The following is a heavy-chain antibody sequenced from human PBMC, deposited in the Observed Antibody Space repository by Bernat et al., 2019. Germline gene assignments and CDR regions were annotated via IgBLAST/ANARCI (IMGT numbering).Heavy chain of an antibody. D-gene: IGHD2-2*01. CDR3: ARDPQLTSSNFDY. CDR2: IWYDGSNK. V-gene: IGHV3-33*01. CDR1: GFTFSSYG. J-gene: IGHJ4*02. Sequence: QVQLVESGGGVVQPGRSLRLSCAASGFTFSSYGMHWVRQAPGKGLEWVAVIWYDGSNKYYADSVKGRFTISRDNSKNTLYLQMNSLRAEDTAVYYCARDPQLTSSNFDYCGQGTLVTVSS.